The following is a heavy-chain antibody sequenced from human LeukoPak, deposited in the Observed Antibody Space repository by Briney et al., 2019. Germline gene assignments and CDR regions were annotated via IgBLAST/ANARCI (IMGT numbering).Heavy chain of an antibody. V-gene: IGHV3-48*01. J-gene: IGHJ4*02. Sequence: GGSLRLSCVASGFTFSSYSMNWVRQAPGKGLEWVSYITRSSSAKFYADSVKGRFSISRDNAENLLYLQMNSLRAEDTAVYYCTRDQEGSDYWGQGTLVTVSS. CDR3: TRDQEGSDY. CDR2: ITRSSSAK. CDR1: GFTFSSYS.